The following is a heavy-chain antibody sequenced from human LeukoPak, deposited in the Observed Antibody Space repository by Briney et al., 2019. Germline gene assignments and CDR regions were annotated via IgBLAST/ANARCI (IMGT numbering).Heavy chain of an antibody. D-gene: IGHD6-13*01. J-gene: IGHJ3*02. CDR1: GGSINISY. CDR3: ARSGVFTGYDAFDI. Sequence: SETLSLTCTVSGGSINISYWSWIRQPPGKGLEWIGYIYDRGSTNYNPSLKSRVTISVDTSKNQYSLKLSSVTAADTAVYYCARSGVFTGYDAFDIWGQGTRVTVSS. V-gene: IGHV4-59*08. CDR2: IYDRGST.